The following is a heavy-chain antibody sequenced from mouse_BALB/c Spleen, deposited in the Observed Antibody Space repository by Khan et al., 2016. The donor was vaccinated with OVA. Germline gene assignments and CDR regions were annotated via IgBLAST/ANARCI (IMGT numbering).Heavy chain of an antibody. V-gene: IGHV2-3*01. CDR3: VKQNYGTLYAMDY. CDR2: LWGDGST. D-gene: IGHD2-1*01. Sequence: QVQLKESGPALVAPSQSLSITCTVSGFSLTSYGVNWVRQPPGKGLEWLGVLWGDGSTNYHSVLISRLSISKDHSKSQVFLKLNSLQTDDTATYYGVKQNYGTLYAMDYGGQGTAVTVSS. CDR1: GFSLTSYG. J-gene: IGHJ4*01.